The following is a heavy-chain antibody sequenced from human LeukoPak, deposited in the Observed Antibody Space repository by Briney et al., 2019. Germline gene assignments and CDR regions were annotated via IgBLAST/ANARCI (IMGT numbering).Heavy chain of an antibody. CDR2: IYPGDSDT. D-gene: IGHD6-19*01. Sequence: KGGESLKISCKGSGYSFTSYWIAWVRQMTGKGLEWMGIIYPGDSDTRYSPSFQGQVTISADKSISTAYLQWSSLKASDTAMYYCARLDYSSSRGYYFDYWGQGTLVTVSS. V-gene: IGHV5-51*01. CDR1: GYSFTSYW. CDR3: ARLDYSSSRGYYFDY. J-gene: IGHJ4*02.